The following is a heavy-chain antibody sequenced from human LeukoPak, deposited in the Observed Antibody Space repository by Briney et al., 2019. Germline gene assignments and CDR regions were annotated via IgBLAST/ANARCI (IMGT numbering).Heavy chain of an antibody. CDR3: ARDPRLDGSGGTGYFDY. J-gene: IGHJ4*02. Sequence: PGGSLRLSCAASGFTFSSYAMSWVRQAPGKGLEWVSAISGSGGSTYYADSVKGRFTISRDNSKNTLYLQMNSLRPEDTAVYYCARDPRLDGSGGTGYFDYWGQGALVTVTS. CDR1: GFTFSSYA. D-gene: IGHD6-19*01. CDR2: ISGSGGST. V-gene: IGHV3-23*01.